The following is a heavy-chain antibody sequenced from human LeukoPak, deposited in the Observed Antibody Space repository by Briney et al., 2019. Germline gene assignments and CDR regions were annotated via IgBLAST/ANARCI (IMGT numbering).Heavy chain of an antibody. CDR1: GFTFSSYA. J-gene: IGHJ4*02. Sequence: GGSLRLSCAASGFTFSSYAMHWVRQAPGKGLEWVAVISYDGSNKYYADSVEGRFTISRDNSKNTLYLQMNSLRAEDTAVYYCARGDCSSTSCPQAPLDYWGQGTLVTVSS. CDR3: ARGDCSSTSCPQAPLDY. D-gene: IGHD2-2*01. V-gene: IGHV3-30-3*01. CDR2: ISYDGSNK.